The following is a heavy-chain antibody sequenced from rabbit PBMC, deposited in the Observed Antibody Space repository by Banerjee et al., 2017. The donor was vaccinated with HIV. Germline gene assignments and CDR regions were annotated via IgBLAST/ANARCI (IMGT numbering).Heavy chain of an antibody. CDR2: IYAGSSGNT. CDR3: ARSSSGYYNGMDL. Sequence: QSLEESGGGLVQPEGSLTLTCTASGFSFSSTYYMCWVRQAPGKGLEWIACIYAGSSGNTLYASWVNGRFTISKTSSTTVTLQMTSLTVADTATYFCARSSSGYYNGMDLWGPGTLVTVS. CDR1: GFSFSSTYY. J-gene: IGHJ6*01. D-gene: IGHD1-1*01. V-gene: IGHV1S40*01.